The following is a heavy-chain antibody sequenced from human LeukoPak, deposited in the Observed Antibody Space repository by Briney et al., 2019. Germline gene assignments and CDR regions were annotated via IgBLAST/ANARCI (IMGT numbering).Heavy chain of an antibody. CDR1: GFSFSNYL. V-gene: IGHV3-64*01. CDR2: ISNNGDST. Sequence: PGGSLRLSCAASGFSFSNYLMHWVRQAPGKGLEYVSAISNNGDSTYYANSVKGRFIISRDNSKNTLYLQMGSLRAEDTAVYYCARAYYDILTGYYGGFDPWGQGTLVTVSS. CDR3: ARAYYDILTGYYGGFDP. D-gene: IGHD3-9*01. J-gene: IGHJ5*02.